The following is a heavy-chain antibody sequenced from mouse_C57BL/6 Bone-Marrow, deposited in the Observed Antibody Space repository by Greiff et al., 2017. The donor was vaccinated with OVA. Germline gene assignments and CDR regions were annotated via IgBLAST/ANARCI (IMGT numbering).Heavy chain of an antibody. CDR3: ARGLPSLYYYGTYWYFDV. CDR2: ILPGGGST. D-gene: IGHD1-1*01. CDR1: GYTFTGYW. Sequence: QVQLKQSGAELMKPGASVKLSCKATGYTFTGYWLEWVKQRPGHGLEWIGEILPGGGSTNYNEKFKGKATFTADTSSNTAYMQLSSLTTEDSAIYYCARGLPSLYYYGTYWYFDVWGTGTTVTVSS. V-gene: IGHV1-9*01. J-gene: IGHJ1*03.